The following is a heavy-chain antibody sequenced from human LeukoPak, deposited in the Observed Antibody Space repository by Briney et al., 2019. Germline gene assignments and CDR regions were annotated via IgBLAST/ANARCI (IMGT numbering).Heavy chain of an antibody. D-gene: IGHD6-19*01. V-gene: IGHV1-69*13. J-gene: IGHJ4*02. CDR1: GGTFSSYA. CDR2: IIPIFGTA. CDR3: ARDPTYSSGWYFDY. Sequence: GASVNVSCTASGGTFSSYAISWVRQAPGQGLEWMGGIIPIFGTANYAQKFQGRVTITADESTSTAYMELSSLRSEDTAVYYCARDPTYSSGWYFDYWGQGTLVTVSS.